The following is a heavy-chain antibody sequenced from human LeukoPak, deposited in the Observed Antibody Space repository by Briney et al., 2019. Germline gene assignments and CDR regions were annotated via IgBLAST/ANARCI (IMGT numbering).Heavy chain of an antibody. CDR3: ARLKLQYYYDSSGRGGYFDY. V-gene: IGHV1-69*13. CDR2: IIPIVSTA. Sequence: SVKVSCKASGGTFSSYAISWVRQAPGQGLEWMGGIIPIVSTADYAQKFQGRVTITADESTSTAYMELSSLRSEDTAVYYCARLKLQYYYDSSGRGGYFDYWGQGTLVTVSS. CDR1: GGTFSSYA. J-gene: IGHJ4*02. D-gene: IGHD3-22*01.